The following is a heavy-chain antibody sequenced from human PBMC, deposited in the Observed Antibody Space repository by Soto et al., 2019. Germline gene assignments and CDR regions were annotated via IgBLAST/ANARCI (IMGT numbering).Heavy chain of an antibody. V-gene: IGHV4-4*02. CDR1: GGSISSSSW. J-gene: IGHJ6*02. CDR3: ARELVPAATPFYYYGMDV. Sequence: PSETRSRTWAVSGGSISSSSWWSFFRQPPGKGLEWIGEIYHSGSTNYNPSPKSRVTISVDKSKDQFSLKLSSVTAADTAVYYCARELVPAATPFYYYGMDVWGQGTTVTVSS. CDR2: IYHSGST. D-gene: IGHD2-2*01.